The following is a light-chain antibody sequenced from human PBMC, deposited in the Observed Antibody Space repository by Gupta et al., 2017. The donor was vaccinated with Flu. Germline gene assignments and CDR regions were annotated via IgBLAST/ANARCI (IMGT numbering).Light chain of an antibody. CDR2: KAS. CDR3: HQYNSYSPET. CDR1: QSINNW. Sequence: DIQMTQSPSTLSVSVGDRVTITCRASQSINNWLAWYQQKPGKAPKLLIYKASSLQSGVPSRFSGGGSGTEFSLTISSLQPDDFAIYYCHQYNSYSPETFGQGTKLEIK. J-gene: IGKJ2*01. V-gene: IGKV1-5*03.